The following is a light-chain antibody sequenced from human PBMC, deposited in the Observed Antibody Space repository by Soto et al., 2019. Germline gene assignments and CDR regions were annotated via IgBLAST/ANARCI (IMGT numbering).Light chain of an antibody. V-gene: IGKV3-15*01. CDR2: DAS. CDR1: QNIRSS. J-gene: IGKJ2*01. CDR3: QQYDIWPPYT. Sequence: EVVMTQSPASLSASPGERVTLSCRASQNIRSSLAWYQQRPGQAPRLLIYDASTRATGIPPRFSGGGSGTEFTVTISSLQSEDFAIYYCQQYDIWPPYTFGQGTNVDIK.